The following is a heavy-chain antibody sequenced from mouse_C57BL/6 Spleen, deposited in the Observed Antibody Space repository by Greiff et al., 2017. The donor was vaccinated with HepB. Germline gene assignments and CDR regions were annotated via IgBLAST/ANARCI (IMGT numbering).Heavy chain of an antibody. J-gene: IGHJ3*01. CDR1: GFTFSDYG. CDR2: ISSGSSTI. D-gene: IGHD2-5*01. Sequence: EVHLVESGGGLVKPGGSLKLSCAASGFTFSDYGMHWVRQAPEKGLEWVAYISSGSSTIYYADTVKGRVTISRDNAKNTLFLQMTSLRSEDTAMYYCARSPFYSNYDEFAYWGQGTLVTVSA. CDR3: ARSPFYSNYDEFAY. V-gene: IGHV5-17*01.